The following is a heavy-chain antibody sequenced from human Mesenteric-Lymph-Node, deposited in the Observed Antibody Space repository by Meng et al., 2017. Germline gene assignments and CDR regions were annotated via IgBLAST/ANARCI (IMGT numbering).Heavy chain of an antibody. CDR2: IYYSGST. J-gene: IGHJ2*01. V-gene: IGHV4-30-4*01. Sequence: VQLPESSPGLVKPSPTLSLTCTVSGGYISSGDYYWSWIRQRTGKGLELIGHIYYSGSTSYNPSLKSRVTISVDTSNNQFSLKLSSVTAADTAVYYCARVGWRQWSFDLWGRGTLVTVSS. CDR1: GGYISSGDYY. D-gene: IGHD5-18*01. CDR3: ARVGWRQWSFDL.